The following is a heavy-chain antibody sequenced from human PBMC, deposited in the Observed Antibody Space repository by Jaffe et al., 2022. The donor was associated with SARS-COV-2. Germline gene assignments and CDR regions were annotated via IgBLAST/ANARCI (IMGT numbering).Heavy chain of an antibody. V-gene: IGHV6-1*01. J-gene: IGHJ5*02. CDR3: AREGLAPRPTSLWATVWDHTNNCFDP. Sequence: QVQLQQSGPGLVKPSQTLSLTCAISGDSVSSNTAAWNWIRHSPSRGLEWLGRTYYRSKWYNDYALSVKSRLTINADTSKNQFSLQLNSVTPEDTAVYYCAREGLAPRPTSLWATVWDHTNNCFDPWGQGALVIVSS. D-gene: IGHD3-16*01. CDR2: TYYRSKWYN. CDR1: GDSVSSNTAA.